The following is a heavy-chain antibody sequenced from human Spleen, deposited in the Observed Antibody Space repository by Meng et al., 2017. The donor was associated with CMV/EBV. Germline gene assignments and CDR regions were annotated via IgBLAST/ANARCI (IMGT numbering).Heavy chain of an antibody. J-gene: IGHJ6*02. V-gene: IGHV1-69*05. CDR3: ASVSHDFWSGYYTIPHYYYYGMDV. CDR1: GGTFSVYA. Sequence: SVKVSCKASGGTFSVYAISWVRQAPGQGLEWMGGIIPIFGTANYAQKFQGRVTITTDESTSTAYMELSSLRSEDTAVYYRASVSHDFWSGYYTIPHYYYYGMDVWGQGTTVTVSS. CDR2: IIPIFGTA. D-gene: IGHD3-3*01.